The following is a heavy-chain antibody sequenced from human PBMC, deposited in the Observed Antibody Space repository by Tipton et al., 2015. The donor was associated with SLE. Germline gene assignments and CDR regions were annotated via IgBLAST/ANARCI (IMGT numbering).Heavy chain of an antibody. CDR1: GGSISSNY. Sequence: TLSLTCSVSGGSISSNYWIWIRQPPGKGLEWIGYISDGGGTNYNPSLKSRVTISVDPAKNQFSLRLTSVTAADTAVYYCATLQAGIWGQGTLVTVSS. CDR3: ATLQAGI. D-gene: IGHD3-10*01. CDR2: ISDGGGT. V-gene: IGHV4-59*08. J-gene: IGHJ4*02.